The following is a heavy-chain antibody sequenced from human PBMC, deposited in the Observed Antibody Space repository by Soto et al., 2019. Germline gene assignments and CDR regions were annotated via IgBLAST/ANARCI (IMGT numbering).Heavy chain of an antibody. D-gene: IGHD4-17*01. J-gene: IGHJ3*02. Sequence: QVQLQESGPGLVKPSQTLSLTCTVSGGSISSGGYYWSWIRQHPGKGLEWIGYIYYSGSTYYNPSLKSRVTISVDTSKNQFSLKLSSVTAADTAVYYCARDTRTTVTRGAFDIWGQGTMVTVSS. CDR2: IYYSGST. CDR3: ARDTRTTVTRGAFDI. CDR1: GGSISSGGYY. V-gene: IGHV4-31*03.